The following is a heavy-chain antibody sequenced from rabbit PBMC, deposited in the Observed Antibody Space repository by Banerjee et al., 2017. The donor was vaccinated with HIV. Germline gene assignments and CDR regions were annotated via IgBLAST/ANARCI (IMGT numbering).Heavy chain of an antibody. V-gene: IGHV1S45*01. CDR3: ARDRFDDYGDRYGMDL. J-gene: IGHJ6*01. CDR1: GFSFSNKYV. CDR2: INTSSGNT. D-gene: IGHD2-1*01. Sequence: QQQLEESGGGLVQPEGSLTLTCTASGFSFSNKYVMCWVRQAPGKGLEWIACINTSSGNTVYATWAKGRLTISRTSSTTVALQMTSLTAADTATYFCARDRFDDYGDRYGMDLWGPGTLVTVS.